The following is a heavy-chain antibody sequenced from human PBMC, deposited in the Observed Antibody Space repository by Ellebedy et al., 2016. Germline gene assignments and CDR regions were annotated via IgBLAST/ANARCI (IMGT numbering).Heavy chain of an antibody. CDR2: IYYSGST. Sequence: SETLSLTCTVSGGSISSYYWSWIRQPPGKGLEWIGYIYYSGSTNYNPSLKSRVTISVDTSKNQFSLKLSSGTAVDTAVYYCARTSGQLDWIYYYYGMDVWGQGTTVTVSS. D-gene: IGHD6-6*01. J-gene: IGHJ6*02. V-gene: IGHV4-59*08. CDR1: GGSISSYY. CDR3: ARTSGQLDWIYYYYGMDV.